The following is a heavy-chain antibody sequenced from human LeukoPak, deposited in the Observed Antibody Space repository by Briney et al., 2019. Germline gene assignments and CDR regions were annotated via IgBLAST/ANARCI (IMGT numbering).Heavy chain of an antibody. D-gene: IGHD4-17*01. CDR2: INPSGGST. CDR1: GYTFTNYY. CDR3: AILYGSFAP. J-gene: IGHJ5*02. Sequence: ASVKVSCKASGYTFTNYYMHWVRQAPGQGLEWMGIINPSGGSTSYAQKFQGRVTMTRDTSTSTAYMELSSLRSEDTAAYYCAILYGSFAPWGQGTLVTVSS. V-gene: IGHV1-46*01.